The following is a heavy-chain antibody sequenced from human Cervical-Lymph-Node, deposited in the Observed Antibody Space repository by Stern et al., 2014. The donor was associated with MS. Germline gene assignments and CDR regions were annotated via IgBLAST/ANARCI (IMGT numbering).Heavy chain of an antibody. D-gene: IGHD2/OR15-2a*01. CDR3: ARGRTHLELAGLFLGY. CDR2: IYPMFRAT. CDR1: GGNNSTYP. V-gene: IGHV1-69*01. Sequence: MQLVESGAEVKKPGSSVKVSCKASGGNNSTYPISWVRQAPGQGLGWLGEIYPMFRATKYSKYFEGRGTITAGESTKNAYMELSSRARQGTAVYYCARGRTHLELAGLFLGYWGRGTRVTVSS. J-gene: IGHJ4*02.